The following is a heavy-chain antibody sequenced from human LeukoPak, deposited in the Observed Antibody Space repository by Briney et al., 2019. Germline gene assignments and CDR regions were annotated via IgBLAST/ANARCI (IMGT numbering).Heavy chain of an antibody. Sequence: SETLSLTCGVSGYSISSGYYWGWIRPPPGKGLEFIGSIHHTGGTHHNPSLKSRVTLSMDTARNQLSLTLIFVTAADTAVYYCAGYGSGFDDCWGQGTLVTVS. V-gene: IGHV4-38-2*01. CDR1: GYSISSGYY. J-gene: IGHJ4*02. CDR2: IHHTGGT. D-gene: IGHD3-10*01. CDR3: AGYGSGFDDC.